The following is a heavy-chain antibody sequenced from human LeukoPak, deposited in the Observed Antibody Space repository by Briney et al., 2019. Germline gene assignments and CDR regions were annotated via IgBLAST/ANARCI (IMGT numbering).Heavy chain of an antibody. V-gene: IGHV1-69*13. Sequence: GASMKVSCKASGGTFSSYGISWVRQAPGQGLEWMGGIVPLFGTANYAQKFQGRVTITADESTSTAYMELSSLRSEDTAVYYCARRGYCPNGICYTLESVYYGMDVWGQGTTVTVSS. J-gene: IGHJ6*02. CDR3: ARRGYCPNGICYTLESVYYGMDV. CDR1: GGTFSSYG. D-gene: IGHD2-8*01. CDR2: IVPLFGTA.